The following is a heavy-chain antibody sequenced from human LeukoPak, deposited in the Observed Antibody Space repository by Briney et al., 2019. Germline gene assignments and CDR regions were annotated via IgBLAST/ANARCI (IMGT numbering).Heavy chain of an antibody. D-gene: IGHD1-26*01. CDR1: GGSISSYY. J-gene: IGHJ4*02. V-gene: IGHV4-4*07. CDR3: ARGFSANYFDN. Sequence: SETLSLTCTVSGGSISSYYWSWIRQPAGKGLEWIGRISATGSTHYNPSLNSLVTMSVDTSKSQFSLNLSSVTAADTAVYYCARGFSANYFDNWGQGTLVTVSS. CDR2: ISATGST.